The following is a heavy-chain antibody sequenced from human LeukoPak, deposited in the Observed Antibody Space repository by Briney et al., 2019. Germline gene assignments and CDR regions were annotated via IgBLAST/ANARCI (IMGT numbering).Heavy chain of an antibody. D-gene: IGHD6-6*01. CDR3: ARDSSSSNYFDY. CDR2: IRYDGSNK. J-gene: IGHJ4*02. Sequence: PGGSLRLSCAASGFIFSSYGMHWVRQAPGKGLEWVAFIRYDGSNKYYADSVKGRFTISRDNSKNTLYLQMNSLRAEDTAVYYCARDSSSSNYFDYWGQGTLVTVSS. V-gene: IGHV3-30*02. CDR1: GFIFSSYG.